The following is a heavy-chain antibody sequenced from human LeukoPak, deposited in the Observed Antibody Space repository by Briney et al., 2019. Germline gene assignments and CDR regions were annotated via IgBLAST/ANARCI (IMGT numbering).Heavy chain of an antibody. CDR1: GFTFSGYA. CDR3: ARSSYSSSSSV. D-gene: IGHD6-6*01. CDR2: INSDGSEG. V-gene: IGHV3-7*03. J-gene: IGHJ3*01. Sequence: GGSLRLSCAVSGFTFSGYAMSRSRQAPGKGLEWVASINSDGSEGYYADVVKGRFTISRDNAKNSLYLQINSLRAEDTAVYYCARSSYSSSSSVWGQGTMVTVSS.